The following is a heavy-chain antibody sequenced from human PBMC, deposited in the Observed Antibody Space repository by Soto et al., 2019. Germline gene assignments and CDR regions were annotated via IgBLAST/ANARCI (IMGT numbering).Heavy chain of an antibody. Sequence: LRLSCAASGFSFSSYEMNWVRQAPGKGLEWVSAISDGGDTTYYADSVKGRFTISRDNSKNTLYLQVDSLRAEDTAVYYCAKNRGIIMIVESWGQGTLVTVS. J-gene: IGHJ4*02. D-gene: IGHD3-22*01. V-gene: IGHV3-23*01. CDR1: GFSFSSYE. CDR3: AKNRGIIMIVES. CDR2: ISDGGDTT.